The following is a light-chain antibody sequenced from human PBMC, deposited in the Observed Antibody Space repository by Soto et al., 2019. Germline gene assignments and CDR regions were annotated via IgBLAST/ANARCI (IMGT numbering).Light chain of an antibody. V-gene: IGLV2-14*01. J-gene: IGLJ2*01. CDR2: DVK. CDR1: SSDVGGYNY. Sequence: QSALTQPASVSGSPGQSITISCTGSSSDVGGYNYVSWYQQHPGKVPKLMISDVKNRPSGVSNRFSGSKSGNTASLAISGLQAEDEADYYCSSYTSSSTVVFGGGTKLTVL. CDR3: SSYTSSSTVV.